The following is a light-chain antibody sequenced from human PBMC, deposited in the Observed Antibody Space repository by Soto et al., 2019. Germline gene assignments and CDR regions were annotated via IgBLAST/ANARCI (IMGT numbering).Light chain of an antibody. CDR2: DVS. CDR1: SSDVGGYNY. CDR3: SSYATRRTLDVL. J-gene: IGLJ2*01. V-gene: IGLV2-14*03. Sequence: QSALTQPASVSGSPGQSITISCTGTSSDVGGYNYVSWYQHHPGKAPKLVIYDVSNRPSGISNRFSGSKSGNTASLTISGLQAEDEADYYCSSYATRRTLDVLFGGGTKLTVL.